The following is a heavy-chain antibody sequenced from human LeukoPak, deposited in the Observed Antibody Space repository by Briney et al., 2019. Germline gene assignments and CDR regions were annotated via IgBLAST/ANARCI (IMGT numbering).Heavy chain of an antibody. CDR1: GGSFSGYY. CDR3: ARLVVVPAALTYYYYYYMDV. Sequence: KSSETLSLTCAVYGGSFSGYYWSWIRQPPGKGLEWIGEINHSGSTNYNPSLKSRVTISVDTSKNQFSLKLSSVTAADTAVYYCARLVVVPAALTYYYYYYMDVWGKGTTVTVSS. D-gene: IGHD2-2*01. V-gene: IGHV4-34*01. J-gene: IGHJ6*03. CDR2: INHSGST.